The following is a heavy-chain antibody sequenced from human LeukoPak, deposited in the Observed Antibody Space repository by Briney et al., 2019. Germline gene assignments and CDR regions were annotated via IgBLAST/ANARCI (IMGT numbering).Heavy chain of an antibody. J-gene: IGHJ5*02. CDR2: IYYRGST. Sequence: SSETLSLTCTVSGGSISSSTYYWGWIRQPPGKGLEWIGTIYYRGSTYYNPSLKSRVTISVDTSKNQFSLKLTSVTAADTAVYYCARLGRTYYDFWSGPWGQGTLVTVSS. V-gene: IGHV4-39*01. D-gene: IGHD3-3*01. CDR3: ARLGRTYYDFWSGP. CDR1: GGSISSSTYY.